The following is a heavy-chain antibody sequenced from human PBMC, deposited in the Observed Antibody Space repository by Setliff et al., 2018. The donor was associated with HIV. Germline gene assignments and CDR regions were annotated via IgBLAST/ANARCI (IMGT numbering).Heavy chain of an antibody. CDR1: GGSIGNYY. Sequence: SETLSLTCTVSGGSIGNYYWNWIRQSPGKGLEWIAYIYYNGDRNYNPSLKSRVTISVETTKNQFSLKMASVTAADTAVYYCARGGFKWSGSYADYWGQGTLVTVSS. CDR2: IYYNGDR. J-gene: IGHJ4*02. CDR3: ARGGFKWSGSYADY. V-gene: IGHV4-59*01. D-gene: IGHD1-26*01.